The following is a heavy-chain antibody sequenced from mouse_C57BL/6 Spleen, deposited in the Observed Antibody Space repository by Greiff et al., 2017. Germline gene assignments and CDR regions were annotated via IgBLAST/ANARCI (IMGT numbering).Heavy chain of an antibody. J-gene: IGHJ3*01. CDR2: IDPSDSYT. Sequence: QVQLQQPGAELVMPGASVKLSCKASGYTFTSYWMHWVKQRPGQGLEWIGEIDPSDSYTNYNQKFKGKSTLTVDKSSSTASMQLSSRTSEDAAVYYCAINYDYDGAWFAYWGQGTLVTVSA. CDR1: GYTFTSYW. V-gene: IGHV1-69*01. D-gene: IGHD2-4*01. CDR3: AINYDYDGAWFAY.